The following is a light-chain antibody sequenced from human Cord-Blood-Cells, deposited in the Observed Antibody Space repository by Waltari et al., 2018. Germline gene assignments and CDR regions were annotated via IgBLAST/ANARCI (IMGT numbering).Light chain of an antibody. CDR1: SSAVGGYNY. V-gene: IGLV2-14*01. Sequence: QSALTPPASVSGSPGQSITISCTGTSSAVGGYNYVSWYQQHPGKAPKLMIYDVSKRPSGVSNRFSGSKAGNTASLTISGLQAEDEADYYCSSYTSSSPVVFGGGTKLTVL. CDR3: SSYTSSSPVV. J-gene: IGLJ2*01. CDR2: DVS.